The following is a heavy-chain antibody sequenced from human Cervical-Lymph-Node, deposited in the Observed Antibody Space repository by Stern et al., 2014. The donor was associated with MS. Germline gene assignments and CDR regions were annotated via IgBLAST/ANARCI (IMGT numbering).Heavy chain of an antibody. CDR2: IFPNDEK. J-gene: IGHJ5*02. CDR1: GFSLRKAGMG. D-gene: IGHD2-21*01. V-gene: IGHV2-26*01. Sequence: QVTLKESGPVLVKSTETLTLTCTVSGFSLRKAGMGVSWIRQTPGKALEWLAHIFPNDEKSYRTSLKSRLTISKDTSKSQVVLTMTNMDPLDTATYYCARTLLLLFGDFSSRWFDPWGQGTLVTVSS. CDR3: ARTLLLLFGDFSSRWFDP.